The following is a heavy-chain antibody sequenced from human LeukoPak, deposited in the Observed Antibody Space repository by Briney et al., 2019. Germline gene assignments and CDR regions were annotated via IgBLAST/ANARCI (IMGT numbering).Heavy chain of an antibody. CDR3: ARGLYYTSLRFDY. CDR2: INHSGST. Sequence: SETLSLTCAVYGGSVSGYYWSWIRQPPGKGLEWIGEINHSGSTNYNPSLKSRVTISVDTSKNQFSLKLSSVTAADTAVYYCARGLYYTSLRFDYWGQGTLVTVSS. J-gene: IGHJ4*02. CDR1: GGSVSGYY. D-gene: IGHD1-26*01. V-gene: IGHV4-34*01.